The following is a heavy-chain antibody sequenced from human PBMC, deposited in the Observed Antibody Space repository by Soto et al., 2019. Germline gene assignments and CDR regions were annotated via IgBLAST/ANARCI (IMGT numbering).Heavy chain of an antibody. V-gene: IGHV3-21*01. CDR2: ISPSTSRI. D-gene: IGHD2-15*01. CDR1: GFTFSSCT. Sequence: EVHLVESGGGLVKPGGSLRLSCAVSGFTFSSCTMNWVRQAPGKGLEWVSSISPSTSRIYYADSVKGRFTIYRDNAKNSLFLQMNSLRAEDTAVYYCSACSGGACHQNYGMAVWGQGTTVTVSS. CDR3: SACSGGACHQNYGMAV. J-gene: IGHJ6*02.